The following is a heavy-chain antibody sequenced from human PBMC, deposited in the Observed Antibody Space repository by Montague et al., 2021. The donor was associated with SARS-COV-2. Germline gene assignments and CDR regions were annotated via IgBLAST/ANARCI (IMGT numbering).Heavy chain of an antibody. D-gene: IGHD2-15*01. Sequence: SETLSLTCTVSGDSISSFYWNWIRQPAGKGLEWIGRIYASGGTNYNPSXKSRVTMSVDTSKNQFSLKLNSVTAADTAVYYCGRGVVAATPVVDYWGRGTLVTVPS. CDR3: GRGVVAATPVVDY. V-gene: IGHV4-4*07. CDR2: IYASGGT. J-gene: IGHJ4*02. CDR1: GDSISSFY.